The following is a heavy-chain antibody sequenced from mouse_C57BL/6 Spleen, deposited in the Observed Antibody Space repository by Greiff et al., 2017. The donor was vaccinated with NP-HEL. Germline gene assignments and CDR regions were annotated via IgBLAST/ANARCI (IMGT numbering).Heavy chain of an antibody. V-gene: IGHV1-82*01. J-gene: IGHJ1*03. CDR2: IYPGDGDT. CDR1: GYAFSSSW. D-gene: IGHD1-1*01. Sequence: QVQLKQSGPELVKPGASVKISCKASGYAFSSSWMNWVKQRPGKGLEWIGRIYPGDGDTNYNGKFKGKATLTADKSSRAAYMQLSSLSSEDSAVYFCASGDYGSGYWYFDVWGTGTTVTVSS. CDR3: ASGDYGSGYWYFDV.